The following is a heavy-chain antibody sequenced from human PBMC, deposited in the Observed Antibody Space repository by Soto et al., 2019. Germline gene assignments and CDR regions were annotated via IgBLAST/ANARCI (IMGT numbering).Heavy chain of an antibody. CDR3: ARYYYDSSGYYPL. J-gene: IGHJ4*02. CDR2: ISSSSTAI. V-gene: IGHV3-21*01. Sequence: PGGSLRLSCAASGFTFSSYSMNWVRQAPGKGLEWVSSISSSSTAIFYGDSVKGRFIISRDNAENSLYLQMNSLRAEDTAVYYCARYYYDSSGYYPLWGQGTLVTVSS. CDR1: GFTFSSYS. D-gene: IGHD3-22*01.